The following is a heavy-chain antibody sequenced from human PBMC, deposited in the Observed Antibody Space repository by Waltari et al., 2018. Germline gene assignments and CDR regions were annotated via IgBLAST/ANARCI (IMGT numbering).Heavy chain of an antibody. CDR3: ARGSRSIAARPGAFDI. J-gene: IGHJ3*02. Sequence: QLPLQESGPGLVKPSETLSLTCTVSGGSISSSSYYWGWIRQLTGKGLEWIGSIYYSGSTYYNPSIKSRVTISVDTSKNQFSLKLSSVTAADTAVYYCARGSRSIAARPGAFDIWGQGTMVTVSS. CDR2: IYYSGST. CDR1: GGSISSSSYY. D-gene: IGHD6-6*01. V-gene: IGHV4-39*07.